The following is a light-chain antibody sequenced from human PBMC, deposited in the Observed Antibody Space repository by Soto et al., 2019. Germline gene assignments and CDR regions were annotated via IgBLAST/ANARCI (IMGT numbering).Light chain of an antibody. CDR2: GAS. V-gene: IGKV3-20*01. CDR1: QSVSSSY. Sequence: EIVLTQSPGTLSLSPGERATLSCRASQSVSSSYLAWYPQRPGQAPRLLIYGASSRAAGIPDRFSGSGSGTDFTLTISRLEPEDFAVDYWQQYGSSPMYTFGQGTKLEIK. CDR3: QQYGSSPMYT. J-gene: IGKJ2*01.